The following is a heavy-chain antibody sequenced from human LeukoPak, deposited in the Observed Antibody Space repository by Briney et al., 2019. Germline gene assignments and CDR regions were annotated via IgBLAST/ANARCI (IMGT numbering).Heavy chain of an antibody. CDR3: ARGVGSSWYGD. CDR1: GGSISSGDYY. D-gene: IGHD6-13*01. V-gene: IGHV4-30-4*01. J-gene: IGHJ4*02. CDR2: IYYSGST. Sequence: SETLSLTCTVSGGSISSGDYYWTWIRQPPGKGLEWIGYIYYSGSTYYNPSLKSRLTISVDTSKNQFSLKLSSVTAADTAVYFCARGVGSSWYGDWGQGTLVTASS.